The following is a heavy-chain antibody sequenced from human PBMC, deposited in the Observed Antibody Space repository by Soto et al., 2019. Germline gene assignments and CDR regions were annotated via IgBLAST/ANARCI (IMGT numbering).Heavy chain of an antibody. Sequence: EXSGKVSCKASGYTLTSSGIIWGRQSPGQGLEWMGWISAYNGNTNYAQKLQSRVTMTTDTSTSTAYMELRSLRSDDTAVYYCARERGFTIFGVVQLKDYYYYGMDVCGQGTTVTVSS. D-gene: IGHD3-3*01. CDR1: GYTLTSSG. CDR2: ISAYNGNT. CDR3: ARERGFTIFGVVQLKDYYYYGMDV. V-gene: IGHV1-18*01. J-gene: IGHJ6*02.